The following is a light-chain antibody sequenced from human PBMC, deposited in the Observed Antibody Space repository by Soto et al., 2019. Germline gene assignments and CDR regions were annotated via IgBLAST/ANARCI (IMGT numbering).Light chain of an antibody. CDR2: AAS. CDR3: QQSYTNPKT. CDR1: QRITTY. J-gene: IGKJ1*01. V-gene: IGKV1-39*01. Sequence: IQMTQSPSSLSASVGDRVTITCRASQRITTYLNWYQQKPGKAPKLLIYAASNLQSGVPSRFSGYGSGTDFTLTISSLQPEDFATYYCQQSYTNPKTFGQGTKVDNK.